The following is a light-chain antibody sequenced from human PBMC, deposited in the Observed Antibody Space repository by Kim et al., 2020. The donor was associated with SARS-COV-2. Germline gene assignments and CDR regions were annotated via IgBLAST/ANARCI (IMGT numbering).Light chain of an antibody. CDR2: GAS. Sequence: LSLSPGERATPSCRASQSVSSSYLAWYQQKPGQAPRLLIYGASSMATGIPDRFSGSGSGTDFTLTISRLEPEDFAVYYCQQYGRGFGQGTKVDIK. J-gene: IGKJ1*01. V-gene: IGKV3-20*01. CDR3: QQYGRG. CDR1: QSVSSSY.